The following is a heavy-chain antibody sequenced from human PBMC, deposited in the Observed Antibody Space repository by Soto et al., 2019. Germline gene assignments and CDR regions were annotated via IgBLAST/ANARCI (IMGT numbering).Heavy chain of an antibody. V-gene: IGHV3-23*01. D-gene: IGHD3-10*01. J-gene: IGHJ6*03. CDR1: GFTFSSYA. Sequence: GGSLRLSCAASGFTFSSYAMSWVRQAPGKGLEWVSAISGSGGSTYYADSVKGRFTISRDNSKNTLYLQMDSLRAEDTAVYYCAKGGGGSGIKIGRYYMDVWGKGTTVTVSS. CDR3: AKGGGGSGIKIGRYYMDV. CDR2: ISGSGGST.